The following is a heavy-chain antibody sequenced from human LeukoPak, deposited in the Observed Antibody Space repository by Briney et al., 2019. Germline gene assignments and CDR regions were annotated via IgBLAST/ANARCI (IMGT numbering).Heavy chain of an antibody. CDR2: INPNSGGT. D-gene: IGHD3-3*01. CDR3: ARDDVTIFGVVIMGAFDI. CDR1: GYTFTVYY. J-gene: IGHJ3*02. Sequence: RASVTVSFKASGYTFTVYYMHWVRQAPGQGLEWMGWINPNSGGTNYAQKFQGRVTMTRDTSISTAYMELSRLRSDDTAVYYCARDDVTIFGVVIMGAFDIWGQGTMVTVSS. V-gene: IGHV1-2*02.